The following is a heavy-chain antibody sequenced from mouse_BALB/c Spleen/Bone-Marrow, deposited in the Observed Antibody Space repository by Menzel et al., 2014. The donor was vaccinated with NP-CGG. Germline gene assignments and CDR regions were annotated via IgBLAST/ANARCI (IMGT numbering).Heavy chain of an antibody. CDR1: GYTFTSYW. V-gene: IGHV1-69*02. CDR3: TRGGSSPYYFDY. CDR2: IYPSDSYT. D-gene: IGHD1-1*01. Sequence: VKLVESGAELVRPGASVKLSCKASGYTFTSYWINWVKQRPGQGLEWIGNIYPSDSYTNYNQKFKDKATLTVDKSSTTAYMQLSSPTSEDSAAYYCTRGGSSPYYFDYWGQGSTLTVSS. J-gene: IGHJ2*01.